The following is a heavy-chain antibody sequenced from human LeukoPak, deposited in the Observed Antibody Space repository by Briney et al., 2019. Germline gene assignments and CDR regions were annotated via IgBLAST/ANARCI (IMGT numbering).Heavy chain of an antibody. Sequence: SETLSLTCAVYGESFSGYYWSWIRQPPGKGLEWIGEINHSGSTNYNPSLKSRVTISVDTSKNQFSLKLSSVTAADTAVYYCARGNGSGSYYPYDYWGRGTLVTVSS. J-gene: IGHJ4*02. V-gene: IGHV4-34*01. CDR2: INHSGST. CDR1: GESFSGYY. D-gene: IGHD3-10*01. CDR3: ARGNGSGSYYPYDY.